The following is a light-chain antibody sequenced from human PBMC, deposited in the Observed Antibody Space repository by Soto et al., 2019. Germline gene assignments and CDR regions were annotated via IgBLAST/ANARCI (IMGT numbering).Light chain of an antibody. Sequence: EIVLTQSPGTLSLSPGERATLSCRASQSVSSNYLAWYQQKPGQDTRLLIYDASSRAPGIPDRFSGSGSGTDFALTISRLEPEDFAVYYCQQYGTSTGTFGQGTKVDIK. CDR2: DAS. CDR3: QQYGTSTGT. CDR1: QSVSSNY. J-gene: IGKJ1*01. V-gene: IGKV3-20*01.